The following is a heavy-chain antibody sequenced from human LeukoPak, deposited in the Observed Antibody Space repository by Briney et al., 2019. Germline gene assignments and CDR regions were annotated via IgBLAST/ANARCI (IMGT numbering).Heavy chain of an antibody. Sequence: SETLSLTCAVYGGSFSGYYWSWIRQPPAKGLEWIGEINHSGSTNYNPSLKSRVTISVDTSKNQFSLKLTSVTAADTAVYYCARYSFPAWRSFDYWGQGTLVTVSP. J-gene: IGHJ4*02. CDR3: ARYSFPAWRSFDY. CDR2: INHSGST. D-gene: IGHD2-15*01. CDR1: GGSFSGYY. V-gene: IGHV4-34*01.